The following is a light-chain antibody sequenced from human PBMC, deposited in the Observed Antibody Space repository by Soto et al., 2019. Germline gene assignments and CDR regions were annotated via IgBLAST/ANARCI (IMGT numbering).Light chain of an antibody. Sequence: QSVLTRPPSVSGAPGQSVTSSCTGSSSNIGAGYDVHWYLQLPGTAPKLLVYTNNNRPSGVPDRFSGSKSGTSASLAITGLQAEDEADYYCQSYDSRLSAYVFGTGTKVTVL. J-gene: IGLJ1*01. CDR1: SSNIGAGYD. V-gene: IGLV1-40*01. CDR2: TNN. CDR3: QSYDSRLSAYV.